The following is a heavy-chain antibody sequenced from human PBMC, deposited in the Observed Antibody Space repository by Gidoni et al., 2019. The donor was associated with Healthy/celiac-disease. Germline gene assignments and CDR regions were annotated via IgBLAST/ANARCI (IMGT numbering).Heavy chain of an antibody. CDR1: GFTFDDYA. CDR2: ISWNSGSI. Sequence: EVQLVESGGGLVQPGRSLRLSCAASGFTFDDYAMHWVRQAPGKGLGWVSGISWNSGSIGYADSVKGRLTISRDNAKNSLYLQMNSLRAEDTALYYCAKDYSSSSLWFDPWGQGTLVTVSS. J-gene: IGHJ5*02. D-gene: IGHD6-6*01. CDR3: AKDYSSSSLWFDP. V-gene: IGHV3-9*01.